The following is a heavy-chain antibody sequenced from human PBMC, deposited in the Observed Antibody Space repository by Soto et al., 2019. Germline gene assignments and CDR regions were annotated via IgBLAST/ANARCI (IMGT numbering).Heavy chain of an antibody. V-gene: IGHV3-23*01. CDR3: ANAGYCSGGSCSRHYYYYGMDV. D-gene: IGHD2-15*01. Sequence: PGGSLRLSCAASGFTFSSYAMSWVRQTPGKGLEWVSAISGSGGSTYYADSVKGRFTISRDNSKNTLYLQMNSLRAEDTAVYYCANAGYCSGGSCSRHYYYYGMDVWGQGTTVTVSS. CDR1: GFTFSSYA. J-gene: IGHJ6*02. CDR2: ISGSGGST.